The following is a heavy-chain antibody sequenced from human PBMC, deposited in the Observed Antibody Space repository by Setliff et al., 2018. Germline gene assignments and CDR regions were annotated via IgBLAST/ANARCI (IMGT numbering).Heavy chain of an antibody. V-gene: IGHV1-18*01. CDR3: ARDRWRVTMRPLDV. J-gene: IGHJ6*04. D-gene: IGHD3-22*01. Sequence: ASVKVSCKASGYTFTRYGISWVRQAPGQGLEWMGWISVYNSNTNYAEKLRGRVTMTTDTSTSTAYVELRSLRSDDTAVYFCARDRWRVTMRPLDVWGKGTTVTVSS. CDR2: ISVYNSNT. CDR1: GYTFTRYG.